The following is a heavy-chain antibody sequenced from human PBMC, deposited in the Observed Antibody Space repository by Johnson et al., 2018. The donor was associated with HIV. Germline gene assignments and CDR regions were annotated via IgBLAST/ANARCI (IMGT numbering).Heavy chain of an antibody. D-gene: IGHD3-22*01. CDR2: IGTAGYT. Sequence: VQLVESGGGLVQPGGSLRLSCAASGFTFSSYDMHWVRQATGKGLEWVSAIGTAGYTYYPGSVKGRFTISREHAKNSLYLQMNSLRAEDTAVYYCARECQYYYDTSGCTYDAFDIWGQGTMVTVSS. CDR1: GFTFSSYD. J-gene: IGHJ3*02. CDR3: ARECQYYYDTSGCTYDAFDI. V-gene: IGHV3-13*01.